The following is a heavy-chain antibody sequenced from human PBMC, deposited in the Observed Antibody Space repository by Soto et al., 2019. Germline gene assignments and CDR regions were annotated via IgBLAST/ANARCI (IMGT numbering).Heavy chain of an antibody. V-gene: IGHV5-51*01. CDR1: GYSFTSYW. CDR3: ARLVRAGNWNYSDYFDY. J-gene: IGHJ4*02. D-gene: IGHD1-7*01. CDR2: IYPGDSDT. Sequence: GESLKISCQGSGYSFTSYWIGWVRQMPGKGLEWMGIIYPGDSDTRYSPSFQGQVTISADKSISTAYLQWSSLKASDTAMYYCARLVRAGNWNYSDYFDYWGQGTLVTVSS.